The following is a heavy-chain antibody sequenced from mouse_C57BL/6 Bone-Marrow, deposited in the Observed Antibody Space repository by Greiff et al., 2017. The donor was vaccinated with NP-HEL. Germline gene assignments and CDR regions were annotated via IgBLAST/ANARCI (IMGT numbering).Heavy chain of an antibody. D-gene: IGHD1-1*01. CDR1: GISITTGNYR. CDR3: ARDYGSRYYYAMDY. Sequence: EVKLVESGPGLVKPSQTVFLTCTVTGISITTGNYRWSWIRQFPGNKLEWIGYIYYSGTITYNPSLTSRTTITRDTPKNQFFLEMNSLTAEDTATYYCARDYGSRYYYAMDYWGQGTSVTVSS. J-gene: IGHJ4*01. V-gene: IGHV3-5*01. CDR2: IYYSGTI.